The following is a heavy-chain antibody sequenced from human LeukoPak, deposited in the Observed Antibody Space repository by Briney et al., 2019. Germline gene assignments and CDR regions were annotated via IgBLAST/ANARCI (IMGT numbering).Heavy chain of an antibody. CDR3: ATDALYYYDSSGYRY. Sequence: GASVKVSCKASGGTFSSYAISWVRQAPGQGLEWMGRIIPIFGTANYAQKFQGRVTITTDESTSTAYMELSSLRSEDTAVCHCATDALYYYDSSGYRYWGQGTLVTVSS. J-gene: IGHJ4*02. CDR1: GGTFSSYA. CDR2: IIPIFGTA. V-gene: IGHV1-69*05. D-gene: IGHD3-22*01.